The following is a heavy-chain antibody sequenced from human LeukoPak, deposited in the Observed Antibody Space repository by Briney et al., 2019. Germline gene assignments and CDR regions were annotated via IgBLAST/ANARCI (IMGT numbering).Heavy chain of an antibody. Sequence: GGSLRLSCAASGFTFSSYSMNWVRQAPGKGLEWVSYISSSSSTIYYADSVKGRFTISRDNAKNSLYLQMNSLRAEDTAVYYCARDTMVRGDNPFDIWGQGTMVTVSS. CDR2: ISSSSSTI. J-gene: IGHJ3*02. V-gene: IGHV3-48*04. CDR3: ARDTMVRGDNPFDI. D-gene: IGHD3-10*01. CDR1: GFTFSSYS.